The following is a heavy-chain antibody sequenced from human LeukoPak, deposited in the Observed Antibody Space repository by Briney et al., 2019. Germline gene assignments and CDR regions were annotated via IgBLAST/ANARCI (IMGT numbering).Heavy chain of an antibody. CDR3: ARDSGRIHGYYYGMDV. CDR2: VYYSGST. Sequence: SETLSLTCTVSGGSINTYHWSWIRQPPGKGLEWIGYVYYSGSTNYNPSLKSRVTISVDTSKNQFSLKLGSVTAADTAVYYCARDSGRIHGYYYGMDVWGQGTAVTVSS. CDR1: GGSINTYH. V-gene: IGHV4-59*01. D-gene: IGHD1-1*01. J-gene: IGHJ6*02.